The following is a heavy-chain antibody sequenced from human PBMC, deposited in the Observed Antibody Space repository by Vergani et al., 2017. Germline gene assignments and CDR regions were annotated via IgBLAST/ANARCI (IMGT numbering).Heavy chain of an antibody. J-gene: IGHJ4*02. CDR1: GGTFSSYA. D-gene: IGHD3-22*01. V-gene: IGHV1-69*12. CDR2: IIPIFGTA. CDR3: ARDFESRKXYYYDSSGYFTLGY. Sequence: QVQLVQSGAEVKKPGSSVKVSCKASGGTFSSYAISWVRQAPGQGREWMGGIIPIFGTANYAQKFQGRVTITADESTSTAYMELSSLRSEDTAVYYCARDFESRKXYYYDSSGYFTLGYWGQGTLVTVSS.